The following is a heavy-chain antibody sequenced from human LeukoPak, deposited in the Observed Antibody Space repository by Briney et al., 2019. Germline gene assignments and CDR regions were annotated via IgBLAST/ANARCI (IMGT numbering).Heavy chain of an antibody. D-gene: IGHD6-13*01. Sequence: SGGSLRLSCAASGFTFSNYAMIWVRQAPGKGLEWVSTITKIGDSTFHADSVKGRFTISRDDSKNTLSLQMNSLRAEDTAVYYCAKDGSSSWYYFDYWGQGTLVTVSS. J-gene: IGHJ4*02. V-gene: IGHV3-23*01. CDR3: AKDGSSSWYYFDY. CDR2: ITKIGDST. CDR1: GFTFSNYA.